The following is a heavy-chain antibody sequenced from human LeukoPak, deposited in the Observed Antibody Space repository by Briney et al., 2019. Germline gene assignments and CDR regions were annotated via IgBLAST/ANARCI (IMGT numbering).Heavy chain of an antibody. Sequence: GGSLRLSCAASGFTFSSYGMHWVRQAPGKGLEWVAFIRYDGSNKYYADSVKGRFTISRDNSKNTLYLQMNSLRAEDTAVYYCAKDFSQWLATHYFDYWGQGTLVTVPS. V-gene: IGHV3-30*02. CDR1: GFTFSSYG. D-gene: IGHD6-19*01. CDR3: AKDFSQWLATHYFDY. J-gene: IGHJ4*02. CDR2: IRYDGSNK.